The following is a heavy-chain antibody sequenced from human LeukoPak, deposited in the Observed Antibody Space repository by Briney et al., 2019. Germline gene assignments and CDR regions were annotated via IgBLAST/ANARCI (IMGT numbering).Heavy chain of an antibody. D-gene: IGHD6-13*01. V-gene: IGHV4-59*12. CDR2: IYYSGRT. CDR3: ARGRIAAAGYFDD. J-gene: IGHJ4*02. Sequence: SATLSLTCTVYGGSISSYYWGWIRQPPGKGLEWIGYIYYSGRTNYNPSRKSRATISVDTSKNHFSLKLSSVTAADTAVYYCARGRIAAAGYFDDWGQGTLVTVSS. CDR1: GGSISSYY.